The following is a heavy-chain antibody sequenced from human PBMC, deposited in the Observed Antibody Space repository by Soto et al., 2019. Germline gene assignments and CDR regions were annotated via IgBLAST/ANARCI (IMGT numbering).Heavy chain of an antibody. V-gene: IGHV3-11*01. CDR3: AKLGKFDS. CDR1: GFTLSDSY. Sequence: GGSLRLSCAASGFTLSDSYMSWIRQAPGKGLEWVAYIDNRGSPINYADSVRGRFTISRDNAKNSLYLQMNSLRPGDTATYYCAKLGKFDSWGQGTLVTVSS. D-gene: IGHD1-7*01. CDR2: IDNRGSPI. J-gene: IGHJ4*02.